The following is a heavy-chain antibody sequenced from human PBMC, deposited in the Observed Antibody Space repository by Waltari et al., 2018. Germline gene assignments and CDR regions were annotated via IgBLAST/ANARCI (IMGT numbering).Heavy chain of an antibody. CDR3: ARDGGFDF. Sequence: QVQLVQSGTEVTKPGASVRFSCKASGYMFIDHYLHWVRQGPGQGLEWMGWMNPNSGGTNYAQKFQGRVIMTRDTSTSTAYMELSRITSDDTAIYYCARDGGFDFWGQGSLVTVSS. J-gene: IGHJ4*02. D-gene: IGHD2-15*01. V-gene: IGHV1-2*02. CDR2: MNPNSGGT. CDR1: GYMFIDHY.